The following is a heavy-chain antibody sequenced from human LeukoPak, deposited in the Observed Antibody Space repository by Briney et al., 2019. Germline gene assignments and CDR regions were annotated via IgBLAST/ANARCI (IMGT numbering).Heavy chain of an antibody. CDR2: IKQDGSEK. J-gene: IGHJ3*02. CDR1: GFTFSSYW. V-gene: IGHV3-7*01. CDR3: ARGLNPRLGFAAPFGVVIVDAFDI. D-gene: IGHD3-3*01. Sequence: PGGSLRLSCAASGFTFSSYWMSWVRQAPGKGLEWVANIKQDGSEKYYVDSVKGRFTISRDNAKNSLYLQMNSLRAEDTAVYYCARGLNPRLGFAAPFGVVIVDAFDIWGQGTMVTVSS.